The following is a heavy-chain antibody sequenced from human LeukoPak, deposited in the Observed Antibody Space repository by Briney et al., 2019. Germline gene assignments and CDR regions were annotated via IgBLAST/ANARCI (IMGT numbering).Heavy chain of an antibody. D-gene: IGHD6-19*01. CDR2: INPNSGGT. J-gene: IGHJ4*02. CDR1: GYTFTGYY. Sequence: GASVKVSCKASGYTFTGYYMHWVRQAPGQGLEWMGWINPNSGGTNYAQKFQGRVTMTRETSISTAYMELSRLRSDDTAVYYCARVEQWLTRGFDYWGQGTLVTVSS. V-gene: IGHV1-2*02. CDR3: ARVEQWLTRGFDY.